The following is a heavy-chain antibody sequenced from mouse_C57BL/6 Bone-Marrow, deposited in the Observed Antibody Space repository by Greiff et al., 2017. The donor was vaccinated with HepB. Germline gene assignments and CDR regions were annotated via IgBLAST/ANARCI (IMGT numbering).Heavy chain of an antibody. Sequence: EVQLQQSGPELVKPGASVKLSCKASGYTFTDYNMYWVKQSPGKSLEWIGYINPNNGGTSYNEKFKGRATLTVNKSSSTAYMQIRSLTSEVSAVYYWARALRGWGQGTTLTVSS. CDR1: GYTFTDYN. CDR3: ARALRG. V-gene: IGHV1-22*01. J-gene: IGHJ2*01. CDR2: INPNNGGT.